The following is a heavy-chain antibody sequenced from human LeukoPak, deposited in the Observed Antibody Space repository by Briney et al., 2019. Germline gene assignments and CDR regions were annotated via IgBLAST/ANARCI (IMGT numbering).Heavy chain of an antibody. CDR1: GFTFSSYA. CDR3: ARDFWSRDY. CDR2: ISGSGDNT. J-gene: IGHJ4*02. Sequence: GGSLRLSCAASGFTFSSYAMSWVRQAPGKGLEWVSAISGSGDNTYYADSVKGRFTISRDNSKNTLYLQMNSLRAEDTAVYYCARDFWSRDYWGQGTLVTVSS. V-gene: IGHV3-23*01. D-gene: IGHD3-3*01.